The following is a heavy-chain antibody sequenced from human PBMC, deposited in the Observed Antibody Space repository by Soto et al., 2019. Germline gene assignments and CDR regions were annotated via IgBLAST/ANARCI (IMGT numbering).Heavy chain of an antibody. CDR3: ARDLPVVVGGLDV. V-gene: IGHV3-48*03. CDR2: ISRGPTTI. D-gene: IGHD2-21*01. Sequence: EVQLVESGGGLVQPGGSLRLSCAVSGFTFSSYGMNWVRQAPGKGLEWVSSISRGPTTIYYAASVKGRFTISRDNAKNSLSLQMNSLRAEDTAVYYCARDLPVVVGGLDVWGQGTTVTVSS. J-gene: IGHJ6*02. CDR1: GFTFSSYG.